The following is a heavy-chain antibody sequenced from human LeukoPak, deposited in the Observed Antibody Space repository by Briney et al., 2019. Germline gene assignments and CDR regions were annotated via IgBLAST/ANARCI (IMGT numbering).Heavy chain of an antibody. V-gene: IGHV3-23*01. CDR1: GFTFSSYS. CDR2: IGVSGGGT. D-gene: IGHD3-10*01. CDR3: ARDITLTRGGRSDY. Sequence: GGSLRLSCAASGFTFSSYSMSWVRQAPGKGLEWVSGIGVSGGGTYYADSVKGRFTISRDNAKNTLYLQMNSLRAEDTAVYYCARDITLTRGGRSDYWGQGTLVTVSA. J-gene: IGHJ4*02.